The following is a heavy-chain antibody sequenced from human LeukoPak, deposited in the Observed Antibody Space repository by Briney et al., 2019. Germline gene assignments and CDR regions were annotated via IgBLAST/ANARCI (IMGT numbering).Heavy chain of an antibody. CDR2: IIPILGIA. Sequence: GSSVKVSCKASGGTFSSYAISWVRQAPGQGLEWMGRIIPILGIANYAQKFQGRVTITADKSTSTAYMELSSLRSEDTAVYYCVSAGERTYNWFDPWGQGTLVPVSS. CDR1: GGTFSSYA. CDR3: VSAGERTYNWFDP. J-gene: IGHJ5*02. D-gene: IGHD6-13*01. V-gene: IGHV1-69*04.